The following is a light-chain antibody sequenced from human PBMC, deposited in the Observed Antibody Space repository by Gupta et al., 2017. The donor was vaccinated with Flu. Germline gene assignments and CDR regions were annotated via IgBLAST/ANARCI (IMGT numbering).Light chain of an antibody. CDR2: GAS. CDR1: QTVSSN. CDR3: QQYNDGPPLT. V-gene: IGKV3-15*01. Sequence: EIEMTQSPATLSVSPGDRATISCRARQTVSSNLAWYQQKPGQAPRVLIYGASTRATGVPARFSGFGSGTEFTLTISSLQSEDFAIYYCQQYNDGPPLTFGQGTRVEIK. J-gene: IGKJ1*01.